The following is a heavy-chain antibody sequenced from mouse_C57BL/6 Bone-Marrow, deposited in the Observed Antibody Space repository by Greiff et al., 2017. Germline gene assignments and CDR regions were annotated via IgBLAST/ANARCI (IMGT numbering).Heavy chain of an antibody. J-gene: IGHJ4*01. V-gene: IGHV2-5*01. D-gene: IGHD2-3*01. CDR1: GFSLTSSG. CDR2: IWRGGST. CDR3: ANDRWLLPYCCAMDY. Sequence: VQLQQSGPGLVQPSQCLSITCTVSGFSLTSSGVHWVRQSPGKGLEWLGVIWRGGSTDYNAAFMSRPSTTKDNSKSQAFFKMNSLQAGDTSIYYCANDRWLLPYCCAMDYWGQGTSVTVSS.